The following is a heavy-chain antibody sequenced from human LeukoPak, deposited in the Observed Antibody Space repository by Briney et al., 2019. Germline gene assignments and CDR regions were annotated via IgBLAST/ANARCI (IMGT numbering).Heavy chain of an antibody. CDR2: IYWDDDK. J-gene: IGHJ5*02. CDR3: AHIRSTSLVAFFDP. CDR1: GFSLSTSGVG. Sequence: SGPTLVNPTQTPTLTCTFSGFSLSTSGVGVGWIRQPPGKALEWLALIYWDDDKRYSPSLKSRLTITKDTSKNQVVLTMTNMDPVDTATYYCAHIRSTSLVAFFDPWGQGTLVTVSS. V-gene: IGHV2-5*02. D-gene: IGHD2-2*01.